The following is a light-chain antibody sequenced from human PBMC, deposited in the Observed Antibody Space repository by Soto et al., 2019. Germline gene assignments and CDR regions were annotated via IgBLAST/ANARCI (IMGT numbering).Light chain of an antibody. J-gene: IGKJ1*01. CDR2: PAS. CDR1: ESVSSW. Sequence: DIQMTQSPSTLSASVGDRVTITCRASESVSSWLAWYQQKPGRTPKLLIYPASTLETGVPSRFSGSGSGTEFTLTISSLQPDDFATYYCQQYNAYSQAFGQGTKVEIK. V-gene: IGKV1-5*03. CDR3: QQYNAYSQA.